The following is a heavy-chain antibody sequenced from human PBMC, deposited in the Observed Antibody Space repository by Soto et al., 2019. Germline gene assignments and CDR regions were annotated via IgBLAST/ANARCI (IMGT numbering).Heavy chain of an antibody. D-gene: IGHD6-13*01. CDR2: ISYDGSNK. CDR1: GFTFSSYG. CDR3: ARADIAAGQDAEYFQH. Sequence: GGSLRLSCAASGFTFSSYGMHWVRQAPGKGLEWVAVISYDGSNKYYADSVKGRFTISRDNSKNTLYLQMNSLRAEDTAVYYCARADIAAGQDAEYFQHWGQGTLVTVSS. V-gene: IGHV3-30*03. J-gene: IGHJ1*01.